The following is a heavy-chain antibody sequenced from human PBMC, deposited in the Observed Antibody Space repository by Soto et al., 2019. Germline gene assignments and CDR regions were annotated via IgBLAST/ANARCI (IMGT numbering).Heavy chain of an antibody. D-gene: IGHD3-22*01. CDR2: IYYGGST. V-gene: IGHV4-31*03. CDR3: ARGGYYYENSGQNAYDY. CDR1: GCSISSGGYY. J-gene: IGHJ4*01. Sequence: SETLSLTCTVSGCSISSGGYYWSWIRQHPGKGLEWIGYIYYGGSTYYNPSLKSRATISGDTSKNQFSLKLSSVTAADTAVYYCARGGYYYENSGQNAYDYWGQGILVTVS.